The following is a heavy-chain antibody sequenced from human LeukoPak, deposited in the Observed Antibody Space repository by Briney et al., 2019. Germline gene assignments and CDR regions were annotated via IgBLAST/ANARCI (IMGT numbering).Heavy chain of an antibody. CDR2: IYYSGST. J-gene: IGHJ4*02. D-gene: IGHD3-10*01. Sequence: PSETLALNCTVSGGSISSYYWSWIRQPPGKGLECIGYIYYSGSTNCNPSLKSRVTISVDTSKNQFSLKLSSVTAADTAVYYCARVSYGSGSYVDYWGQGTLVTVSS. V-gene: IGHV4-59*01. CDR3: ARVSYGSGSYVDY. CDR1: GGSISSYY.